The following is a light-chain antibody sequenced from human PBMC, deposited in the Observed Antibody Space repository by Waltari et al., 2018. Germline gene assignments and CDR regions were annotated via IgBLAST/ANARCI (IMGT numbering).Light chain of an antibody. CDR1: QSVDNY. J-gene: IGKJ2*01. V-gene: IGKV1-39*01. CDR2: AAS. CDR3: QQSYSMPRN. Sequence: DIQMTQSPSSLSASVGDRVAIPCRASQSVDNYLNWYRQRPGKAPELLIYAASSLQGWVPSRFTGSGYGTDFTLTISSLQSEDFATYYCQQSYSMPRNFGQGTKLEI.